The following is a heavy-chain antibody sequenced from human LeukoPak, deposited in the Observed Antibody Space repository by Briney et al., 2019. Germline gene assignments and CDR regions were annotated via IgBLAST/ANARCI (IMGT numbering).Heavy chain of an antibody. D-gene: IGHD3-22*01. V-gene: IGHV4-34*01. Sequence: PSETLSLTCAVYGGSFSGYYWSWIRQPPGKGLEWIGEINHSGSTNYNPSLKSRVTISVDTSKNQFSLKLSSVTAADTAVYYCARAGAYYYDSSGYYYEKAAFDIWGQGAMVTVSS. J-gene: IGHJ3*02. CDR1: GGSFSGYY. CDR2: INHSGST. CDR3: ARAGAYYYDSSGYYYEKAAFDI.